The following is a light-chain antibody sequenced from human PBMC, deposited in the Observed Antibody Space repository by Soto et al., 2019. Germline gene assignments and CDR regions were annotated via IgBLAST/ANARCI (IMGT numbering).Light chain of an antibody. J-gene: IGKJ1*01. CDR1: QSLLNSNGYNY. Sequence: DILMTQYPLSLPVTPGEPATISCRSSQSLLNSNGYNYLDWYLQKPGQSPQLLIFLGSSRASGVPDRFRGSGSGTDFTLTISRVEAEDVGFYYCMQALQAPLTFGRGTKVDVK. V-gene: IGKV2-28*01. CDR2: LGS. CDR3: MQALQAPLT.